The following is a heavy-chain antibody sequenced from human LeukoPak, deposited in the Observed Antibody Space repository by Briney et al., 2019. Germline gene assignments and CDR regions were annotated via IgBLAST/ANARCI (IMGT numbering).Heavy chain of an antibody. CDR3: ARLGGYSYGYGAFDI. CDR2: IYYSGST. J-gene: IGHJ3*02. Sequence: SETLSLTCTVSGGSISSYYWSWIRQPPGKGLEWIGYIYYSGSTNYNPSLKSRVTISVDTSKNQFSLKLSSVTAADTAVYYCARLGGYSYGYGAFDIWGQGTMVTVSS. CDR1: GGSISSYY. V-gene: IGHV4-59*08. D-gene: IGHD5-18*01.